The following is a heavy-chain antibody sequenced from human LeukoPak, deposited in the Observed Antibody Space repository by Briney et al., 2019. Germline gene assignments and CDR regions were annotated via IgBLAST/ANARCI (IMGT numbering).Heavy chain of an antibody. J-gene: IGHJ4*02. CDR2: INGDGSDT. CDR3: TRPWGI. Sequence: PGGSLTLSCAASGFTFSEYWMHWVRLTQGRRLVWVARINGDGSDTTYADSVKGRFTISTDNAKNTVYLQINIPTAEDTAVYYCTRPWGIWGQGALVTVSS. D-gene: IGHD3-16*01. V-gene: IGHV3-74*03. CDR1: GFTFSEYW.